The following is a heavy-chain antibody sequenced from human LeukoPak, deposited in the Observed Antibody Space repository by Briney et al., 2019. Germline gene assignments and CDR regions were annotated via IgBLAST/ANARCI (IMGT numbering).Heavy chain of an antibody. J-gene: IGHJ5*01. CDR1: GFTFSSYA. D-gene: IGHD6-19*01. CDR2: ISVSGSNA. CDR3: AKVAVHSSGWYGFDS. V-gene: IGHV3-23*01. Sequence: PGGSLRLYCVASGFTFSSYAMTWVRQAPGKGLEWVSVISVSGSNAYYADSVKGRFTISRDNSKNTLYLQMDSLRVEDTAVYYCAKVAVHSSGWYGFDSWGQGTLVTVSS.